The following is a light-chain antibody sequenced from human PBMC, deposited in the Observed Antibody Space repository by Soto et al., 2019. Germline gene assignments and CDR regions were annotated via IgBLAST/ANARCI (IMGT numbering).Light chain of an antibody. V-gene: IGKV1-27*01. CDR1: QGISNY. CDR2: AAS. J-gene: IGKJ3*01. CDR3: QKYDWPPFT. Sequence: DIPMTQSPSSLAASVGDRVTISCRASQGISNYLAWYQQKPGKVPKLLISAASTLQSGVSSRFTGGGSGTDFTLTISSLQPEDVATYYCQKYDWPPFTFGPGTKVDIK.